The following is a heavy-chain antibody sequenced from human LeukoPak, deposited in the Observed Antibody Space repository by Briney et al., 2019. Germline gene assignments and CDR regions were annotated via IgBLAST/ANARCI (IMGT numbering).Heavy chain of an antibody. V-gene: IGHV3-33*01. CDR1: GFTFKKYG. J-gene: IGHJ5*02. CDR2: TWYDGSNK. CDR3: ARGTSGGATTLDP. Sequence: GTSLRLSCAASGFTFKKYGMHWVRQAPGKGLEWVAMTWYDGSNKYYADSVKGRFTISRDNSKNTVSLQMNNLRVEDTDIYYCARGTSGGATTLDPWGQGTLATVSS. D-gene: IGHD1-14*01.